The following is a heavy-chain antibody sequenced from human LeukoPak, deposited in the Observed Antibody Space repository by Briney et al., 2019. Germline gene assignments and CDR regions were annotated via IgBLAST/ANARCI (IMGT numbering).Heavy chain of an antibody. V-gene: IGHV3-43*02. CDR1: GFTFDDYA. D-gene: IGHD3-16*02. Sequence: PGGSLRLSCAASGFTFDDYAMHWVRQAPGKGLEWVSLISGDGGSTYYADSVKGRFTISRDNSKNALYQQMNSLRTEDTALYYCAKDYYDYVWGSYRNDAFDIWGQGTMVTVSS. CDR3: AKDYYDYVWGSYRNDAFDI. CDR2: ISGDGGST. J-gene: IGHJ3*02.